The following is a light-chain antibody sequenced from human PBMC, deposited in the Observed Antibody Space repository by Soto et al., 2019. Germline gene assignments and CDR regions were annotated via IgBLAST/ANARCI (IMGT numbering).Light chain of an antibody. Sequence: QSALTQPASVSGSPGQSITISCTGTSSDVGSYNLVSWYQQHPGKAPKLMIYEGSKRPSGVSNRFSGSKSGNTASLTISGLQAEDEADYYCCSYAGSVGFGGGSKLTLL. J-gene: IGLJ2*01. CDR3: CSYAGSVG. V-gene: IGLV2-23*01. CDR1: SSDVGSYNL. CDR2: EGS.